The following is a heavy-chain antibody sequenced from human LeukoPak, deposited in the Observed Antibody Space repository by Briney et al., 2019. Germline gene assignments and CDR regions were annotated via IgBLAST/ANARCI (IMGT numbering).Heavy chain of an antibody. Sequence: PSQTLSLTCAISGDSFSSNTAAWNWIRQSPSRGLEWLVRTFYRSTWYNDYAVSVRSRITVNPDTSQNQFSLHVDSVTPEDTAVYYCAREVAGSWSFDIWGQGTVVTVSS. V-gene: IGHV6-1*01. CDR3: AREVAGSWSFDI. J-gene: IGHJ3*02. CDR1: GDSFSSNTAA. D-gene: IGHD6-19*01. CDR2: TFYRSTWYN.